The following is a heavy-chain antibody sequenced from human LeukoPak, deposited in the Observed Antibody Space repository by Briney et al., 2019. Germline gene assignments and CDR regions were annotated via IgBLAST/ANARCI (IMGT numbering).Heavy chain of an antibody. CDR1: GSTFSSYA. Sequence: NPGGSLRLSCAASGSTFSSYAMSWVRQAPGKGLEWVSSISSSSSYIYYADSVKGRFTISRDNAKNSLYLQMNSLRAEDTAVYYCARVVTRRFSGKRLDYWGQGTLVTVSS. CDR3: ARVVTRRFSGKRLDY. V-gene: IGHV3-21*01. J-gene: IGHJ4*02. D-gene: IGHD3-10*01. CDR2: ISSSSSYI.